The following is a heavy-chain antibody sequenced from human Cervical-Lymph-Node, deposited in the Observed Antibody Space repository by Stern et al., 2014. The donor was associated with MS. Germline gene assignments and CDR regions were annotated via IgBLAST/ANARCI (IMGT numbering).Heavy chain of an antibody. D-gene: IGHD5-12*01. CDR1: GFSLTTSGVG. CDR2: IFWDAEE. V-gene: IGHV2-5*02. CDR3: AYPFSPWPPGAFHV. J-gene: IGHJ3*01. Sequence: QVTLKESGPTLVRPTQTLTLTCTFSGFSLTTSGVGVGWIRQPPGMALEWLAVIFWDAEERYSPSLKNRLPITKDPPNNQVVLTLTEMDPADPATYFCAYPFSPWPPGAFHVWGPGKMVTASS.